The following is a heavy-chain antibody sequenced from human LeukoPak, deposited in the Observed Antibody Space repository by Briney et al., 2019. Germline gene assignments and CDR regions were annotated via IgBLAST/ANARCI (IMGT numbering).Heavy chain of an antibody. V-gene: IGHV3-7*01. CDR2: IKQDGSEK. Sequence: GGSLRLSCAASGFTFSSYAMSWVRQAPGKGLEWVANIKQDGSEKYYVDSVKGRFTISRDNAKNSLYLQMNSLRAEDTAVYYCARELFPYYYGREPFDYWGQGTLVTVSS. J-gene: IGHJ4*02. CDR3: ARELFPYYYGREPFDY. CDR1: GFTFSSYA. D-gene: IGHD3-10*01.